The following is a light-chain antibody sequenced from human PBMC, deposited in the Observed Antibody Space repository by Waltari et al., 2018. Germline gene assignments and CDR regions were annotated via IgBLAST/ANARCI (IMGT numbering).Light chain of an antibody. CDR1: QTINNW. J-gene: IGKJ2*01. V-gene: IGKV1-5*03. CDR2: RAS. CDR3: QQFDNLVYT. Sequence: DIQMTQSPSTLSASVGDRVTITCRASQTINNWLAWYQQKPGKAPQRLIQRASVLQSGVPSRFIGRGSGTDFTLTISSLQADDFATYYCQQFDNLVYTFGQGTKLEIK.